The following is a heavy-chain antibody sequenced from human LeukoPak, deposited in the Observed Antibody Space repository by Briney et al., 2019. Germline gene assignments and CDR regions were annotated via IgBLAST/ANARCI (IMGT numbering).Heavy chain of an antibody. D-gene: IGHD1-14*01. J-gene: IGHJ4*02. CDR1: GFTFSSYG. Sequence: PGGSLRLSCAASGFTFSSYGMHWVRQAPGKGLEWVAVISYDGSNKYYADSVKGRFTISRDNSKNTLYLQMNSLRAEDTAVYYCAREGSEMGYYFDYWGQGTLVTVSS. CDR2: ISYDGSNK. CDR3: AREGSEMGYYFDY. V-gene: IGHV3-30*03.